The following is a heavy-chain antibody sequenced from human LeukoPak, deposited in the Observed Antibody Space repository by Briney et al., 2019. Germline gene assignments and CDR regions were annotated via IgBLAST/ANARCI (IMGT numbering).Heavy chain of an antibody. Sequence: SETLSLTCTVSSGSINSSSYYWGWIRQPPGKGLEWIGSIYYSGSTYYNPSLKSRVTISVDTSTNQFSLKLSSVTAADTAVYYCARDGRGTAVVRDWFDPWGQGTLVTVSS. V-gene: IGHV4-39*07. J-gene: IGHJ5*02. CDR2: IYYSGST. CDR3: ARDGRGTAVVRDWFDP. CDR1: SGSINSSSYY. D-gene: IGHD5-18*01.